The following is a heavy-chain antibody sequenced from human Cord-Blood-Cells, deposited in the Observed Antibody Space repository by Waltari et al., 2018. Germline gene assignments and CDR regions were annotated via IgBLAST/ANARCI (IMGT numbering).Heavy chain of an antibody. CDR2: IKSKTDGGTT. CDR3: TTVRVNPAHY. Sequence: EVQLVGSGRGLVKPGGSVSPSCDASGFTFSTAGRDWCRQAPGKGLEWVGRIKSKTDGGTTDYAAPVKGRFTISRDDSKNTLYLQMNSLKTEDTAVYYCTTVRVNPAHYWGQGTLVTVSS. J-gene: IGHJ4*02. V-gene: IGHV3-15*01. D-gene: IGHD3-10*01. CDR1: GFTFSTAG.